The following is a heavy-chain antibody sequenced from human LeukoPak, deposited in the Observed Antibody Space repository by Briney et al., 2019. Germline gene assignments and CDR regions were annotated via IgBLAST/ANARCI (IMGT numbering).Heavy chain of an antibody. CDR3: TQGGELMNY. J-gene: IGHJ4*02. Sequence: TLSLTCTVSGGSVSSGNYYWTWIRQPAGKGLEWIGRIYTSGSTNYNPSLKSRVTISIDASKNQFSLRLNSVTAADTAVYYCTQGGELMNYWGQGTLVTVSS. D-gene: IGHD1-26*01. CDR2: IYTSGST. V-gene: IGHV4-61*02. CDR1: GGSVSSGNYY.